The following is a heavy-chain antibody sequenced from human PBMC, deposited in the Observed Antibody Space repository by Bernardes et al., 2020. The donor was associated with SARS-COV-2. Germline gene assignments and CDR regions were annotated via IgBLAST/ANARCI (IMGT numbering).Heavy chain of an antibody. CDR2: IYTSGST. CDR3: AREALGYCSSTSCYNAFDI. V-gene: IGHV4-4*07. J-gene: IGHJ3*02. CDR1: GGSISSYY. Sequence: SETLSLTCTVPGGSISSYYWSWIRQPAGKGLEWIGRIYTSGSTNYNPSLKSRVTMSVDTSKNQFSLKLSSVTAADTAVYYCAREALGYCSSTSCYNAFDIWGQGTMVTVSS. D-gene: IGHD2-2*01.